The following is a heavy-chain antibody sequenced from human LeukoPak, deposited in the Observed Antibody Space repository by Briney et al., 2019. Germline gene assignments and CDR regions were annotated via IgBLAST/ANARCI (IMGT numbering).Heavy chain of an antibody. CDR3: ARVTCSSTSCYPTDYYSDY. CDR2: IYYSGST. J-gene: IGHJ4*02. CDR1: GGSISGSSYY. Sequence: KASETLSLTCTVSGGSISGSSYYWGWIRQPPGKGLEWIGSIYYSGSTYYNPSLKSRVTISVDTSKNQFSLKLSSVTAADTAVYYCARVTCSSTSCYPTDYYSDYWGQGTLVTVSS. D-gene: IGHD2-2*01. V-gene: IGHV4-39*07.